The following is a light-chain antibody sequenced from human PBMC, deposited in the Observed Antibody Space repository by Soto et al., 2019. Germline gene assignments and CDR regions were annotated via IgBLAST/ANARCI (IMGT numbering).Light chain of an antibody. V-gene: IGLV1-40*01. CDR1: SSNIGAGYD. J-gene: IGLJ1*01. CDR2: GDI. CDR3: QSYDSRLTAYV. Sequence: QYVLTQPPSVSGAPGQRVTISCTGTSSNIGAGYDVHWYQQLPGTAPKLLIYGDINRPSGVPDRFSGSKSGSSASLAITGLQAEDEADYYCQSYDSRLTAYVFGTGTKLTVL.